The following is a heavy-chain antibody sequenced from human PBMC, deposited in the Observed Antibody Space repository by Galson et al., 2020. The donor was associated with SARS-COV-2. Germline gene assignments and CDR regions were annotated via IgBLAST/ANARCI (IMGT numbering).Heavy chain of an antibody. CDR3: ARSQFQYCSGGTGYGMFYYFDY. V-gene: IGHV4-59*01. J-gene: IGHJ4*02. CDR2: IYYSGST. CDR1: GGSINNYH. D-gene: IGHD2-15*01. Sequence: ASETLSLTCTVSGGSINNYHWSWIRQPPGKRLEWIGYIYYSGSTNYNPSLKSRVTISVDTSRNQFSLNLSSVPAADTAVYYCARSQFQYCSGGTGYGMFYYFDYWGQGTLVTVSS.